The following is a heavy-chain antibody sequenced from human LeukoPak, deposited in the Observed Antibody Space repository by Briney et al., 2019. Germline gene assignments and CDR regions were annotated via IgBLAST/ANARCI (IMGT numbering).Heavy chain of an antibody. J-gene: IGHJ4*02. CDR3: ARSGDCGPIYYFDY. V-gene: IGHV4-31*03. CDR2: IYYSGST. Sequence: SETLSLTCTVSGGSISSGGYYWSWIRQHPGKGLEWIGYIYYSGSTYYNPSLKSRVTISVDTSKNQFSLKLSSVTAADTAVYYCARSGDCGPIYYFDYWGQGTLVTVSS. D-gene: IGHD2-21*02. CDR1: GGSISSGGYY.